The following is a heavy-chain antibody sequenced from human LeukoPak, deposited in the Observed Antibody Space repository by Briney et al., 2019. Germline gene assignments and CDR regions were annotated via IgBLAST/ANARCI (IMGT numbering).Heavy chain of an antibody. V-gene: IGHV4-59*11. D-gene: IGHD4-17*01. J-gene: IGHJ5*01. CDR2: VFHSGST. CDR3: ARGKDGFLTWFDS. Sequence: PSETLSLTCTVSGGSLSGHFWSWIRQPPGKGLEWIGAVFHSGSTRYNPSLTSRVSMSLDTSKNQFSLKLTSVAAADTAVYYCARGKDGFLTWFDSWGQGTLVTVSS. CDR1: GGSLSGHF.